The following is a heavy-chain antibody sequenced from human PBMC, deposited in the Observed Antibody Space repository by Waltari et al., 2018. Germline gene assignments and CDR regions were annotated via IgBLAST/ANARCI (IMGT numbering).Heavy chain of an antibody. CDR2: IYSGGST. J-gene: IGHJ4*02. V-gene: IGHV3-53*01. CDR1: GFTVSSNY. Sequence: EVQLVESGGGLIQPGGSLRLSCAASGFTVSSNYMSWVRQAPGKGLEWVSVIYSGGSTYYADSVKGRLTISRDNSKNTLFLQTNSLRAEDTAVYYCARGGSSSWYRFDYWGQGTLVTVSS. CDR3: ARGGSSSWYRFDY. D-gene: IGHD6-13*01.